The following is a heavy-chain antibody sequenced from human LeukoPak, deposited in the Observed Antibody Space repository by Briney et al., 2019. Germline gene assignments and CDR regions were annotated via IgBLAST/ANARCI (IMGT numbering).Heavy chain of an antibody. CDR2: IKQDESEK. Sequence: GGSLRLSCAASGFTFSYYWMSWVRQAPGKGLEWVANIKQDESEKYYVDSVKGRFTLSRDNAKNSLYLQMNSLRAEDTAVYYCATYSSSNGREFQYWGQGTLVTVSS. J-gene: IGHJ1*01. CDR1: GFTFSYYW. D-gene: IGHD2-2*01. CDR3: ATYSSSNGREFQY. V-gene: IGHV3-7*01.